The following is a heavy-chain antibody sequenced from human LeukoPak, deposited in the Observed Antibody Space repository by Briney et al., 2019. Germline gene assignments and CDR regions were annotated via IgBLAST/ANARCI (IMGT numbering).Heavy chain of an antibody. CDR1: GFIFRNYA. V-gene: IGHV4-4*02. CDR2: VHLDGRT. D-gene: IGHD3-3*01. CDR3: AREGGFYRPPDY. Sequence: GSLRLSCAASGFIFRNYAMTWVRQPPGKGLEWIGEVHLDGRTNYNPSLKSRLIMSVDLPENHISLKLTSVTAADTAVYYCAREGGFYRPPDYSGQGTLVTVSS. J-gene: IGHJ4*02.